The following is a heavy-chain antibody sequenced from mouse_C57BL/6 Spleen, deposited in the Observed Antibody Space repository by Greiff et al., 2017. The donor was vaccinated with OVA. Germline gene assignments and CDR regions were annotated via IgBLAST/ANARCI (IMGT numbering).Heavy chain of an antibody. CDR1: GFTFSSYA. V-gene: IGHV5-9-1*02. D-gene: IGHD1-1*01. J-gene: IGHJ4*01. Sequence: EVQVVESGAGLVKPGGSLKLSCAASGFTFSSYAMSWVRQTPEKRLEWVAYISSGGDYIYYADTVKGRFTISRDNARNTLYLQMSSLKSEDTAMYYCTRKVVDTYAMDYWGQGTSVTVSA. CDR2: ISSGGDYI. CDR3: TRKVVDTYAMDY.